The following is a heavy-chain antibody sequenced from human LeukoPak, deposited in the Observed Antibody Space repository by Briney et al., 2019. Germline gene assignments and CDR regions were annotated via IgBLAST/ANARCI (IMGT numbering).Heavy chain of an antibody. J-gene: IGHJ4*02. CDR2: ISYDGSNK. CDR1: GFTFSDYW. CDR3: AKGLYAIDY. D-gene: IGHD5/OR15-5a*01. V-gene: IGHV3-30*18. Sequence: GGSLRLSCVASGFTFSDYWMNWVRQAPGKGLEWVAVISYDGSNKYYADSVKGRFTISRDNSKNTLYLQMNSLRAEDTAVYYCAKGLYAIDYWGQGTLVTVSS.